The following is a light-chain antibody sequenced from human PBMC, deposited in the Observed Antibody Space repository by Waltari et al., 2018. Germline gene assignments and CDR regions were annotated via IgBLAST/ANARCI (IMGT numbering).Light chain of an antibody. CDR3: QSYDNALRGSVL. CDR2: DNT. V-gene: IGLV1-40*01. J-gene: IGLJ2*01. CDR1: SYDIGSFCV. Sequence: LTQPPSVSGAPGPRVTISCTGRSYDIGSFCVTWFQHRPGSVPRLLIYDNTHRPSAVPDRFTASKSATSASLDIAGLQPDDEADYYCQSYDNALRGSVLIGGGTRLTVL.